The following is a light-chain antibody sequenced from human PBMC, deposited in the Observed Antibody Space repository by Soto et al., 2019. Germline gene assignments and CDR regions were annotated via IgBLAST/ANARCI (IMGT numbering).Light chain of an antibody. CDR1: QSLLYSNGYNY. J-gene: IGKJ3*01. CDR2: LGS. CDR3: MQALQTPFT. Sequence: DVVMTQSPLSLPVTPGEPASISCRSSQSLLYSNGYNYLDWYVQKPGQSPQLLIYLGSYRASGVPDRLSRSGSGTDFTLKISRVEAEDVGVYYCMQALQTPFTFGPGTKVDIK. V-gene: IGKV2-28*01.